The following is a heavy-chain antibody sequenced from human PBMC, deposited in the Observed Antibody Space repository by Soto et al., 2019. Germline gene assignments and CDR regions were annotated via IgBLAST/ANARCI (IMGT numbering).Heavy chain of an antibody. Sequence: QVHLVQSGAEVKKPGASVKVSCKASGYTFTNYGISWVRQAPGEGLEWVGWINTSNDNKLYAQKLQGRLTLTTDTSSSTAYMDLTTLRPDDTAVYFCARDPGAASFDFWAQGTLVTVSP. V-gene: IGHV1-18*01. CDR2: INTSNDNK. CDR1: GYTFTNYG. J-gene: IGHJ4*02. D-gene: IGHD2-15*01. CDR3: ARDPGAASFDF.